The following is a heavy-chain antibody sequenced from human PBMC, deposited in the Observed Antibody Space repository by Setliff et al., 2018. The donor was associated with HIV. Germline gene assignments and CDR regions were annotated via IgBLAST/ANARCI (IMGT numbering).Heavy chain of an antibody. CDR1: GYSFTSYW. J-gene: IGHJ4*02. CDR2: IYPGDSDT. V-gene: IGHV5-51*01. D-gene: IGHD3-9*01. CDR3: ARQTSRYITLSPPDY. Sequence: GESLKISCKGSGYSFTSYWVAWVRQMPGKGLEWMGIIYPGDSDTRYSPSFQGQVTFSADKSINTAYLRWGSLKASDTGIYFCARQTSRYITLSPPDYWGQGTLVTVSS.